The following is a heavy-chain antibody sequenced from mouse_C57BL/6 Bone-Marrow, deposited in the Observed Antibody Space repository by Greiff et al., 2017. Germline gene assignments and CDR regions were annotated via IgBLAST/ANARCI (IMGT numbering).Heavy chain of an antibody. V-gene: IGHV1-7*01. CDR3: SDLPSLAY. J-gene: IGHJ3*01. D-gene: IGHD5-1*01. CDR2: INPSSGST. Sequence: VQLQESGAELAKPGASVKLSCKASGYTFTSYWMHWVKQRPGQGLEWIGYINPSSGSTKYNQKFKDKATLTADKSSSTAYMQLISLTYEDSAFYYCSDLPSLAYWGQGTLVTVSA. CDR1: GYTFTSYW.